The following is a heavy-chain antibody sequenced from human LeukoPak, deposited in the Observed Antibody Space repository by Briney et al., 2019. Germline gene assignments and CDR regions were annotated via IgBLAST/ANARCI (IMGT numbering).Heavy chain of an antibody. J-gene: IGHJ4*02. D-gene: IGHD3-22*01. CDR1: GFTFSDYY. Sequence: GGSLRLSCAASGFTFSDYYMSWIRQAPGKGLEWVSYISSSSSYTNYADSVKGRFTISRDNAKNSLYLQMNSLRAEDTAVYYCARSPCYYDSSAQPPFDYWGQGTLVTVSS. CDR3: ARSPCYYDSSAQPPFDY. V-gene: IGHV3-11*03. CDR2: ISSSSSYT.